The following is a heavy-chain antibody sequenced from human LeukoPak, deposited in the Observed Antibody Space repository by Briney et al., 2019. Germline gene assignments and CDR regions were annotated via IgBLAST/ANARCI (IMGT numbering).Heavy chain of an antibody. D-gene: IGHD5-18*01. CDR1: GFTFSSYA. Sequence: GGSLRLSCAASGFTFSSYAMSWVRQAPGKGLEWVSAISGSGGSTYYADSVKGRFTISRDNSKNTLYLQMNSLGVEDTAVYYCARRERLGYSYGRGTLDIWGQGTMVTVSS. J-gene: IGHJ3*02. CDR2: ISGSGGST. V-gene: IGHV3-23*01. CDR3: ARRERLGYSYGRGTLDI.